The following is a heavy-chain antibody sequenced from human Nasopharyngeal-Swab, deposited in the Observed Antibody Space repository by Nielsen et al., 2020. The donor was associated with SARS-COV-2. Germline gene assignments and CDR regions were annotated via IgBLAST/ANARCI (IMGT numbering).Heavy chain of an antibody. CDR3: AKQYYDSLTDWVFDS. CDR1: GFTFTTYA. J-gene: IGHJ4*02. CDR2: ISISGGHT. V-gene: IGHV3-23*01. D-gene: IGHD3-9*01. Sequence: GSLRLSCAASGFTFTTYAMSWVRQAPGKGLEWVSGISISGGHTYYSDSVKGRFTISRDNSKNTVYLRMNSLRAEDTAVYYCAKQYYDSLTDWVFDSWGQGTLVTVSS.